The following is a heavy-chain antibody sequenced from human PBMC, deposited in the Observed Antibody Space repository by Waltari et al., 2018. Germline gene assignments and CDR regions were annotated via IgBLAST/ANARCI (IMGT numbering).Heavy chain of an antibody. V-gene: IGHV3-53*04. Sequence: EMQLVESEGGLVQPGGSLTLSWTAAGFVVNRNYMRWVRQAPGKGPEWVSVLYSDGRTFYADSVKGRFTISRHDSKNTLYLQLNSLTPDDTAVYYCARGFTLILGPWGQGALVTVSS. CDR1: GFVVNRNY. D-gene: IGHD3-16*01. CDR2: LYSDGRT. CDR3: ARGFTLILGP. J-gene: IGHJ5*02.